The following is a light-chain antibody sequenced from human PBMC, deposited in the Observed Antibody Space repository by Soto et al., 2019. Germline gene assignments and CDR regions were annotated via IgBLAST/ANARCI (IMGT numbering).Light chain of an antibody. Sequence: LQMTQSPSTLSASVGDTVTITCRASQSINSGLVWYQQKPGRAPKLLIYKASTLESGVPSRFSGSGSGTEFTLTISSLQPDDFATYYCQQYNYLCTFGQGTKLEIK. CDR1: QSINSG. V-gene: IGKV1-5*03. J-gene: IGKJ1*01. CDR3: QQYNYLCT. CDR2: KAS.